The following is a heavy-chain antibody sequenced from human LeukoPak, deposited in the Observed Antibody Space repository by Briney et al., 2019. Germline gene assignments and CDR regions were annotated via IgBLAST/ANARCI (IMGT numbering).Heavy chain of an antibody. CDR1: GFTFSSYS. J-gene: IGHJ4*02. D-gene: IGHD3-3*01. Sequence: GGSLRLSCAASGFTFSSYSMNWVRQAPGKGLEWVSSISSSSSYIYYADSVKGRFTISRDNAKNSLYLQMNSLRAEDTAVYYCARDFLPYYDFWSGPEGWGQGTLVTVSS. CDR2: ISSSSSYI. CDR3: ARDFLPYYDFWSGPEG. V-gene: IGHV3-21*01.